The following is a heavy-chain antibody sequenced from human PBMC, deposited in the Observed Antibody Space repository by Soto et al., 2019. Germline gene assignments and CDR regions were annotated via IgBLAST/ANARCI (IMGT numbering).Heavy chain of an antibody. V-gene: IGHV4-59*05. CDR1: GDSISAYS. Sequence: SETLSLTCTVSGDSISAYSWSWVRQPPWKGLEWIGSIYYSGSTYYNPSLKSRVTISVDTSKNQFSLKLSSVTAADTAVYYCARTYGDYGGRFDYWGQGTLVTVSS. D-gene: IGHD4-17*01. J-gene: IGHJ4*02. CDR3: ARTYGDYGGRFDY. CDR2: IYYSGST.